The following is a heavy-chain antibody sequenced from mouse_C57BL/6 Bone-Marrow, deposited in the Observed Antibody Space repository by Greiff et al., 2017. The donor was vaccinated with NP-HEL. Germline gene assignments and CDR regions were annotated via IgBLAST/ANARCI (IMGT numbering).Heavy chain of an antibody. J-gene: IGHJ1*03. D-gene: IGHD1-1*01. CDR1: GYTFTSYT. V-gene: IGHV1-4*01. CDR2: INPSSGYT. CDR3: ARGDLDYYGSKGWYFDV. Sequence: VKLQESGAELARPGASVKMSCKASGYTFTSYTMHWVKQRPGQGLEWIGYINPSSGYTKYNQKFKDKATLTADKSSSTAYMQLSSLTSEDSAVYYCARGDLDYYGSKGWYFDVWGTGTTVTVSS.